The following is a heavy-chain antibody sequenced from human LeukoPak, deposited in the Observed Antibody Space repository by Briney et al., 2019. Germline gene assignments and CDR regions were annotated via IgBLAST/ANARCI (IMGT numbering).Heavy chain of an antibody. D-gene: IGHD2-15*01. CDR1: GYTFTSYA. V-gene: IGHV1-2*02. CDR3: ARGLVVVAATIGVDY. J-gene: IGHJ4*02. CDR2: INPNSGGT. Sequence: GASVKVSCKASGYTFTSYAMNWVRQAPGQGLEWMGWINPNSGGTNYAQKFQGRVTMTWDTSISTAYMELSRLRSDDTAVYYCARGLVVVAATIGVDYWGQGTLVTVSS.